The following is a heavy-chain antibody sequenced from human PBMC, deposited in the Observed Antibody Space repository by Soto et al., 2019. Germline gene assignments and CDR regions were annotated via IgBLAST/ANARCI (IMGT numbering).Heavy chain of an antibody. V-gene: IGHV1-46*03. D-gene: IGHD1-1*01. CDR1: GYTFTSYY. CDR3: TLRVEMYY. Sequence: QVQLVQSGAEVKKPGASVKVSCKASGYTFTSYYIHWVRQAPGQGLEWMGRINPSGGSTNYAQKFQGRGTMTRDTTTSTPYLDLRSLRPDDTAVYSCTLRVEMYYWGQGTRVTVSS. J-gene: IGHJ4*02. CDR2: INPSGGST.